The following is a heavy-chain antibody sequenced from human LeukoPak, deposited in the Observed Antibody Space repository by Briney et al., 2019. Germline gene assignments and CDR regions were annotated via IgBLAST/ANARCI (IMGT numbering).Heavy chain of an antibody. CDR2: IKQDGSEE. Sequence: PGGSLRLSCAASGFRFRNNWMTWVRQAPGKGLEWVANIKQDGSEEYYVDSVKGRFTISRDNAKNSLFLQMNGLRAEDSAVYYCARDVSDENGSSSRIHLDSWGQGTLVSVSS. D-gene: IGHD6-6*01. CDR1: GFRFRNNW. V-gene: IGHV3-7*01. J-gene: IGHJ4*02. CDR3: ARDVSDENGSSSRIHLDS.